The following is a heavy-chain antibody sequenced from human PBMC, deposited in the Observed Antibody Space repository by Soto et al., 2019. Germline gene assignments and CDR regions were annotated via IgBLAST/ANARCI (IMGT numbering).Heavy chain of an antibody. Sequence: PGGSLRLSCAASGFTFSSYAMHWVRQAPGKGLEWVAVISYDGSNKYYADSVKGRFTISRDNSKNTLYLQMNSLRAEDTAVYYCARSWISSSSWYPGGDYWGQGTVLTVSS. V-gene: IGHV3-30-3*01. CDR3: ARSWISSSSWYPGGDY. J-gene: IGHJ4*02. CDR2: ISYDGSNK. D-gene: IGHD6-13*01. CDR1: GFTFSSYA.